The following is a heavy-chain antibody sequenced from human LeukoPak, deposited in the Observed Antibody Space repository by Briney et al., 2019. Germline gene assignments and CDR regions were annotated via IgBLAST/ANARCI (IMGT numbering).Heavy chain of an antibody. CDR2: IYSGGST. CDR3: AGGLWRGHCYFDY. D-gene: IGHD3-3*01. V-gene: IGHV3-53*01. Sequence: GGSLRLSCAASGFTVSSNYMSWVRQAPGKGLEWVSVIYSGGSTYYADSVKGRFTISRDNSKNTLYLQMNSLRAEDTAVYYCAGGLWRGHCYFDYWGQGTLVTVSS. J-gene: IGHJ4*02. CDR1: GFTVSSNY.